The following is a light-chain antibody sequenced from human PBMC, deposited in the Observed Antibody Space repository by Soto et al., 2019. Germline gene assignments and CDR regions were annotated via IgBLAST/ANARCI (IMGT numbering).Light chain of an antibody. CDR1: QSISSW. J-gene: IGKJ1*01. CDR2: KAS. V-gene: IGKV1-5*03. Sequence: DIQMTQSPSTLSASVGDRVTITCRASQSISSWLAWYQQKPGKAPKLLIYKASSLESGVPSRFSGSGSGTEFTLTISSLQPDDFATYYCQQYNSYSTLGQGT. CDR3: QQYNSYST.